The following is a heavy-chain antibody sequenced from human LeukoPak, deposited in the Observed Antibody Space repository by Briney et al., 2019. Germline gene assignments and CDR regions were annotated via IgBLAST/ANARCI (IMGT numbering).Heavy chain of an antibody. CDR1: GFPFSSHA. D-gene: IGHD3-22*01. V-gene: IGHV3-48*04. CDR2: ISRSGSTI. Sequence: GGSLRLSCAASGFPFSSHAISWVRQPPGKGLEWVSNISRSGSTIYYADSVKGRFTISRDNAKNSLYLQMNSLRAEDTAVYYCASETGYDSSGYYPYYFDYWGQGTLVTVSS. J-gene: IGHJ4*02. CDR3: ASETGYDSSGYYPYYFDY.